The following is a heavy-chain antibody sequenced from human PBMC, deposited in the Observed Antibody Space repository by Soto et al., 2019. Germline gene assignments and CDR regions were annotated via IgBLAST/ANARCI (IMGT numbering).Heavy chain of an antibody. D-gene: IGHD6-19*01. Sequence: EVQLLESGGGLVQPGGSLRLSCAATGFTFTSYAMNWVRRAPGKGLEWVSGVSGSGGSPYYADSVKGRFTISRDNSKNTLYLQMSSLRAEDPAVYYCATDPGQEVADTAGFDFWGQGTLVTVSS. CDR2: VSGSGGSP. J-gene: IGHJ4*02. CDR1: GFTFTSYA. CDR3: ATDPGQEVADTAGFDF. V-gene: IGHV3-23*01.